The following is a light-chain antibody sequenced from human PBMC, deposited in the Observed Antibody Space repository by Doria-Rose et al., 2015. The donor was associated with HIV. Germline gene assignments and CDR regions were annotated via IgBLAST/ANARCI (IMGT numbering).Light chain of an antibody. V-gene: IGKV3-20*01. CDR1: QSFSSTY. J-gene: IGKJ1*01. CDR3: HQYGTSWT. CDR2: DGS. Sequence: TQSPGTLSLSPGERATLSCRASQSFSSTYLAWYQQKPAQAPSLIIDDGSTRATGIPDRFSASGSGTDLTLTINRLEPEDFALYYCHQYGTSWTFGQGTKVEI.